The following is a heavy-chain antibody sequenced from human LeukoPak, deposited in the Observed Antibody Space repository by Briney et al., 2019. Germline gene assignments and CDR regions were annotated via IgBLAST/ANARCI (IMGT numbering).Heavy chain of an antibody. V-gene: IGHV3-33*06. D-gene: IGHD1-26*01. CDR2: IWFDGSQK. CDR1: GFTFSNCG. J-gene: IGHJ4*02. Sequence: GRSLRLSCSASGFTFSNCGMHWVRQAPGKGLGWGAVIWFDGSQKYYADSVKGRFTISRDNSRNTLYLQMNSLRGDDTAVYYCVKELPAELYFDYWGQGTLVTVSS. CDR3: VKELPAELYFDY.